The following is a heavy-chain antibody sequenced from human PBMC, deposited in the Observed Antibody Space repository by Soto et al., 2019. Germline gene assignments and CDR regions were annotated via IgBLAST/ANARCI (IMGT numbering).Heavy chain of an antibody. V-gene: IGHV3-21*01. J-gene: IGHJ4*02. CDR1: GFTFSSYS. CDR2: ISSSSSYI. CDR3: ARDWFPKNPYYYGSGGTGPFDY. Sequence: EVQLVESGGGLVKPGGSLRLSCAASGFTFSSYSMNWVRQAPGKGLEWVSSISSSSSYIYYADSVKGRFTISRDNAKNSLYRQRNSLRAEDTAVYYCARDWFPKNPYYYGSGGTGPFDYWGQGTLVTVSS. D-gene: IGHD3-10*01.